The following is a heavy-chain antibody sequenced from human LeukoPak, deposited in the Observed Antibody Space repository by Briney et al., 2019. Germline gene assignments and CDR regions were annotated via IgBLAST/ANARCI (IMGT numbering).Heavy chain of an antibody. J-gene: IGHJ6*02. CDR3: TRVGVAAGTSYYYYYGMDV. D-gene: IGHD6-13*01. CDR1: GFTFGDYA. V-gene: IGHV3-49*04. CDR2: IRNKAYGGTT. Sequence: PGGSLRLSCTASGFTFGDYAMSWVRQAPGKGLEWVGFIRNKAYGGTTEYAASVKGRFTISRDDSKSIAYLQMNSLKTEDTAVYYCTRVGVAAGTSYYYYYGMDVWGQGTTVTVSS.